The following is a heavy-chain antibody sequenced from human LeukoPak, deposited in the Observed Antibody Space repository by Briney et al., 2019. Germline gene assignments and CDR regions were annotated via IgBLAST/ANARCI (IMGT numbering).Heavy chain of an antibody. CDR3: VRETMYAFDM. V-gene: IGHV3-48*02. CDR1: GFTFSGYS. Sequence: GGSLRLSCAASGFTFSGYSMNWVRQAPGKGLEWVSYISSSSVLHYADSVKGRFTISRDNAKKSLYLQMNSLRDEDTAVYYCVRETMYAFDMWGQGTIVTVSS. D-gene: IGHD1-1*01. J-gene: IGHJ3*02. CDR2: ISSSSVL.